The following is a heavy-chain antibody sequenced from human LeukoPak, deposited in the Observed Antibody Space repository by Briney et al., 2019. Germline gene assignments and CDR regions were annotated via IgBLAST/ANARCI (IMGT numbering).Heavy chain of an antibody. D-gene: IGHD3-22*01. V-gene: IGHV1-2*02. CDR3: ARALYYDSSGYYSSSYYYFQH. CDR1: GYTFTSYY. J-gene: IGHJ1*01. CDR2: INPNSGGT. Sequence: GASVKVSCKASGYTFTSYYLHWVRQAPGQGLEWMGWINPNSGGTNYAQEFQGRVTMTRDASISTAYMELSRLRSDDTAEYYCARALYYDSSGYYSSSYYYFQHWGQGTLVTVSS.